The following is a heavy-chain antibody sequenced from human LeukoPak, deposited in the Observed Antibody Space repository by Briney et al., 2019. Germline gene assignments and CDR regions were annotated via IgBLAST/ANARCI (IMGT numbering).Heavy chain of an antibody. D-gene: IGHD2-15*01. CDR2: IFGSGGST. CDR1: GFTFSSYA. Sequence: GGSLRLSCTASGFTFSSYAMYWVRQSPGKGLEWVSGIFGSGGSTHYADSVKGRFTISRDNSQNTVYLQMNSLRAEDTAVYYCGKTTTGYSSGRNPAWPIDYWGQGTLVGVSS. J-gene: IGHJ4*02. V-gene: IGHV3-23*01. CDR3: GKTTTGYSSGRNPAWPIDY.